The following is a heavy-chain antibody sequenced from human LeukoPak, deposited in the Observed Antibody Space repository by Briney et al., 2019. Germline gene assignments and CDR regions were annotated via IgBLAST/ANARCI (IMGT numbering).Heavy chain of an antibody. CDR3: TRVGPSMYYYDSSGTRYYFDY. CDR1: GFTFGDYA. J-gene: IGHJ4*02. CDR2: IRSKAYGGTT. Sequence: GGSLRLSCTASGFTFGDYAMSWVRQAPGKGLEWVGSIRSKAYGGTTEYAASVKGRFTISRDDSKSIAYLQMNSLKTEDTAVYYCTRVGPSMYYYDSSGTRYYFDYWGQGTLVTVSS. V-gene: IGHV3-49*04. D-gene: IGHD3-22*01.